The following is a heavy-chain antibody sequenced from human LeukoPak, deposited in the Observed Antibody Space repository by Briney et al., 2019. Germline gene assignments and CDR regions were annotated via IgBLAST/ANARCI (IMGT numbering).Heavy chain of an antibody. Sequence: SETLSLTCTVSGGSISSYYWSWIRQPPGKRLEWIGYIYYSGTTNYNPSLKSRVTISVGTSKNQFSLQLSSVTAADTAVYYCARWGYDILTGYYYFDYWGQGTLVTVSS. CDR3: ARWGYDILTGYYYFDY. D-gene: IGHD3-9*01. J-gene: IGHJ4*02. V-gene: IGHV4-59*01. CDR2: IYYSGTT. CDR1: GGSISSYY.